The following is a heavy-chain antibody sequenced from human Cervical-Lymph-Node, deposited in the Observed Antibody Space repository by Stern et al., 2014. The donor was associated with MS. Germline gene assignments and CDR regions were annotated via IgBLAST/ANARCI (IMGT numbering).Heavy chain of an antibody. V-gene: IGHV2-70*01. D-gene: IGHD3-10*01. CDR3: ARSRRGRFGELSH. CDR1: GFSLSTSGMC. J-gene: IGHJ4*02. CDR2: IDWDDDK. Sequence: QVTLKESAPALVKPTQTLTLTCTFSGFSLSTSGMCVSWIRQPPGKALEWLALIDWDDDKYYSTSMKIRLNISKDTSKNQVVLTMTNMDPVDTATYYCARSRRGRFGELSHWGQGTLVTVSS.